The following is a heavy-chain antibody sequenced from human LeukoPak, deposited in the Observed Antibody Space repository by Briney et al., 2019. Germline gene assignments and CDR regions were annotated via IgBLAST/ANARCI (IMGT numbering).Heavy chain of an antibody. CDR3: TAGGDFDY. V-gene: IGHV3-15*01. Sequence: PGESLRLSCVASGFTFSTYGMSWVRQAPGKGLEWVGLIKGKTDGGTTDIAAPVKGRFAISRDESKDTLYLQMNSLKTEDTAMYYCTAGGDFDYWGQGTLVTVSS. CDR2: IKGKTDGGTT. J-gene: IGHJ4*02. CDR1: GFTFSTYG.